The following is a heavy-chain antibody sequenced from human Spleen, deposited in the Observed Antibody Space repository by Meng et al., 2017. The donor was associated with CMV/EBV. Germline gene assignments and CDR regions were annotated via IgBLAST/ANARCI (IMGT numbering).Heavy chain of an antibody. CDR1: GFTFSSYE. J-gene: IGHJ6*02. Sequence: GGSLRLSCVASGFTFSSYEMNWVRQAPGKGLEWVSYISSSGRTIYYADSVKGRFTISRDNSKNTLYLQMNSLRAEDTAVYYCARDPSPDIEVYHYGMDVWGHGTTVTVSS. D-gene: IGHD3-9*01. CDR2: ISSSGRTI. CDR3: ARDPSPDIEVYHYGMDV. V-gene: IGHV3-48*03.